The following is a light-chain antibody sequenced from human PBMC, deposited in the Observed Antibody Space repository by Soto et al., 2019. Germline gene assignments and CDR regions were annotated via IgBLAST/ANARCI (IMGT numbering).Light chain of an antibody. V-gene: IGLV1-51*01. CDR1: SSNIGKNY. Sequence: QSVLTQPPSVSAAPGQRVTISCSGSSSNIGKNYVSWYQQLPGTAPKLLIYDNNKRPSGIPDRFSGSKSGTSATLVITGLQTGDEAEYYCGTWDSSLSAGVIGGGTKVTVL. J-gene: IGLJ2*01. CDR3: GTWDSSLSAGV. CDR2: DNN.